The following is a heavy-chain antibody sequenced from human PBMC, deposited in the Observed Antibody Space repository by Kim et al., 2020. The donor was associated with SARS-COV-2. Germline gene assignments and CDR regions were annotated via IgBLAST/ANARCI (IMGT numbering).Heavy chain of an antibody. D-gene: IGHD2-2*01. V-gene: IGHV4-31*03. CDR3: ARDSRYCSSTSCSYYFDY. CDR2: IYYSGST. Sequence: SETLSLTCTVSGGSISSGGYYWSWIRQHPGKGLEWIGYIYYSGSTYYNPSLKSRVTISVDTSKNQFSLKLSSVTAADTAVYYCARDSRYCSSTSCSYYFDYWGQGTLVTVSS. J-gene: IGHJ4*02. CDR1: GGSISSGGYY.